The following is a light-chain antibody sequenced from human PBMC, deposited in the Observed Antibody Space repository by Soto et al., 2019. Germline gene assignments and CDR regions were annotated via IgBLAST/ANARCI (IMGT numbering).Light chain of an antibody. V-gene: IGLV2-23*03. CDR3: CSYAGSSTFFYV. Sequence: QSALTQPPSVSGSPGQSITISCTGTSSDVGSYNLVSWYQQHPGKAPKLMIYEGSKRPSGVSNRFSGSKSGNTASLTISGLQAEDEADYYCCSYAGSSTFFYVFGTGTKVTVL. CDR2: EGS. J-gene: IGLJ1*01. CDR1: SSDVGSYNL.